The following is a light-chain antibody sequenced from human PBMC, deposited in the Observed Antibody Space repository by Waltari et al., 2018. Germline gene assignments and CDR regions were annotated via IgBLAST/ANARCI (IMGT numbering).Light chain of an antibody. CDR1: SGHSSYA. V-gene: IGLV4-69*01. J-gene: IGLJ2*01. CDR2: LNSDGSH. Sequence: QLVLTQSPSASASLGASVKLTCTLSSGHSSYAIAWHQQQPEKGPRYLMKLNSDGSHSKGDGIPDRFSGSSSGAEHYLTISSLQSEDEADYYCQTWGTGIVVF. CDR3: QTWGTGIVV.